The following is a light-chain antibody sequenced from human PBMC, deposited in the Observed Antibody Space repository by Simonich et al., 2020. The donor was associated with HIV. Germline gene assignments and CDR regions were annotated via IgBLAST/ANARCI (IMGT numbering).Light chain of an antibody. CDR3: QQYYTTPYT. CDR2: WAS. J-gene: IGKJ2*01. CDR1: QTVLYFSNNKNY. Sequence: DIVMTQSPDSLAVSLGERATFTCKSRQTVLYFSNNKNYLAWYQQKPGQPPKLLIYWASTRESGVPDRFSGSGSGTDFTLTISSLQAEDVAVYYCQQYYTTPYTFGQGTKLEIK. V-gene: IGKV4-1*01.